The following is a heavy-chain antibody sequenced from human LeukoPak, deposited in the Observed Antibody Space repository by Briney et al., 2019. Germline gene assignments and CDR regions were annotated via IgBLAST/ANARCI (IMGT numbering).Heavy chain of an antibody. J-gene: IGHJ4*02. Sequence: GGSLRLSCAASGFTFSSYSVHWVRQAPGKGLEWVAVISYDGSNKFYADSVKGRFTISRDNSKNTLYLQMNSLRPEDTAVYHCARDEAVADTDHRFDYWGQGTLVTVSS. V-gene: IGHV3-30-3*01. CDR2: ISYDGSNK. D-gene: IGHD6-19*01. CDR1: GFTFSSYS. CDR3: ARDEAVADTDHRFDY.